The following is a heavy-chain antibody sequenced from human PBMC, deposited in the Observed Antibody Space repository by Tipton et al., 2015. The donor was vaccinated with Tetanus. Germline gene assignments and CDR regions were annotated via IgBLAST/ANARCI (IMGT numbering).Heavy chain of an antibody. J-gene: IGHJ4*02. CDR2: ISVYNGNT. V-gene: IGHV1-18*01. CDR3: ARDDASGYYPVPTIDY. Sequence: QLVQSGAEVKKPGASVKVSCKASGYTFSSYGISWVRQAPGQGLEWMGWISVYNGNTHYAQKFQGRVTMTTDTSTSTAYMELRSLRSDDTAMYYCARDDASGYYPVPTIDYWGQGTLVTVSS. CDR1: GYTFSSYG. D-gene: IGHD3-22*01.